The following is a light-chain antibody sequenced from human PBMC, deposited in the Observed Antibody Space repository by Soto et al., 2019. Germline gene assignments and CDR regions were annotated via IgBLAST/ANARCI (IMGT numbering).Light chain of an antibody. CDR2: GAS. Sequence: EIVLTQSTGTLSLSPGERATLSCRASQSVTSSYLAWDQQKPGQAPRLLISGASSRATGIPDRFSGSGSGTDFTLTISRLEPEDFAVYYCQQYSTSRLTFGGGTKVEIK. V-gene: IGKV3-20*01. J-gene: IGKJ4*01. CDR3: QQYSTSRLT. CDR1: QSVTSSY.